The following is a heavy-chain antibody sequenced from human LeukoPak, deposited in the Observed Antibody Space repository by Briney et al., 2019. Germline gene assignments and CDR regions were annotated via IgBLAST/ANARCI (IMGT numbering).Heavy chain of an antibody. CDR1: GGSISSYY. V-gene: IGHV4-59*01. CDR2: IYYSGST. CDR3: ARASTEPLFDP. D-gene: IGHD5/OR15-5a*01. J-gene: IGHJ5*02. Sequence: PSETLSLTCTVSGGSISSYYWSWIRQPPGKGLEWIGYIYYSGSTNYNPSLKSRVTISVDTSKNQFSLKLSSVTAADTAVYYCARASTEPLFDPWGQGTLVTVSS.